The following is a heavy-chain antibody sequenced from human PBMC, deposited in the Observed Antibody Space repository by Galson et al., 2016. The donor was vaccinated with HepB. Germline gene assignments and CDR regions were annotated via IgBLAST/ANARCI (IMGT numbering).Heavy chain of an antibody. CDR1: GHSLTNYW. V-gene: IGHV5-51*01. CDR2: IYPSDSDT. Sequence: QSGAEVKKPGESLKISCQGSGHSLTNYWIAWVRQMPGKGLEWMGIIYPSDSDTRYNPSFQGQVTISADNYIGTAYMQWSSLKASDTAMYYCARGSHGALQGSFDLWGRGTLVIVSS. D-gene: IGHD1-26*01. J-gene: IGHJ2*01. CDR3: ARGSHGALQGSFDL.